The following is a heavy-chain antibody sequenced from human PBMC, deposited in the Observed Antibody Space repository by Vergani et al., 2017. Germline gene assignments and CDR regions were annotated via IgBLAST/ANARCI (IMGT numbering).Heavy chain of an antibody. J-gene: IGHJ4*02. D-gene: IGHD2-21*02. V-gene: IGHV1-18*01. CDR3: ARGPYLAYCGGDCYPEDY. CDR2: ISAYNGNT. CDR1: GYTFTSYG. Sequence: QVQLVQSGAEVKKPGASVKVSCKASGYTFTSYGISWVRQAPGQGLEWMGWISAYNGNTNYAQKLQGRVTMTTDTSTSTAYMELRSLRSDDPAVYYCARGPYLAYCGGDCYPEDYWGQGTLVTVSS.